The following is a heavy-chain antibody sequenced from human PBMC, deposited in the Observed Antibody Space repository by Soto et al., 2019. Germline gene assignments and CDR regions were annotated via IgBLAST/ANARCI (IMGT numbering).Heavy chain of an antibody. CDR1: GGSIRSYY. CDR2: IYYSGST. Sequence: PSETLSLTCTVSGGSIRSYYWSWIRQPPGKGLEWIGYIYYSGSTNYNPSLKSRVTISVDTSKNQFSLKLSSVTAADTAVYYCARVKQQLVQTYYYYYYGMDVWGQGTTVTVSS. D-gene: IGHD6-13*01. CDR3: ARVKQQLVQTYYYYYYGMDV. J-gene: IGHJ6*02. V-gene: IGHV4-59*01.